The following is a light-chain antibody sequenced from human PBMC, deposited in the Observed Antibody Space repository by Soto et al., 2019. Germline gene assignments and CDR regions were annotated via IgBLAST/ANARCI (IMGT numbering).Light chain of an antibody. Sequence: EIVMTQSPATLSVSPGERATLSCRASQSVSSNLAWYQQQPGQAPRLLIYGASTRANGIPARFSGSGSGTEFTLTISSPQSEDFAVYYCQQYNNWPPWTFGQGTKVEIK. V-gene: IGKV3-15*01. CDR1: QSVSSN. CDR3: QQYNNWPPWT. J-gene: IGKJ1*01. CDR2: GAS.